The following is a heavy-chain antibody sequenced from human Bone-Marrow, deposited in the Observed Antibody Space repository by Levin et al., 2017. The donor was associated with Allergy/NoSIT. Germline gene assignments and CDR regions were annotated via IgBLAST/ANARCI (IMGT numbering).Heavy chain of an antibody. CDR1: GFTFSSYG. Sequence: GESLKISCAASGFTFSSYGMHWVRQAPGKGLEWVAVIWYDGSNKYYADSVKGRFTISRDNSKNTLYLQMNSLRAEDTAVYYCARGISSTSLLRRHWFDPWGQGTLVTVSS. CDR3: ARGISSTSLLRRHWFDP. J-gene: IGHJ5*02. V-gene: IGHV3-33*01. CDR2: IWYDGSNK. D-gene: IGHD2-2*01.